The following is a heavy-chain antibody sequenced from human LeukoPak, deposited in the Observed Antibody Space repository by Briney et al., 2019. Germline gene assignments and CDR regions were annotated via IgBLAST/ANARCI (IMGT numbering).Heavy chain of an antibody. V-gene: IGHV4-39*06. D-gene: IGHD6-13*01. Sequence: PSETLSLTCTVSGGSVSSSGYYWGWIRQPPGKGLEWIGSIYYSGSTYYNPSLESRVTISLATSKNQFPLKLSSVIAAGTAVYYCARDGGSSSWYREWFDPWGQGTLVTVSS. CDR3: ARDGGSSSWYREWFDP. J-gene: IGHJ5*02. CDR1: GGSVSSSGYY. CDR2: IYYSGST.